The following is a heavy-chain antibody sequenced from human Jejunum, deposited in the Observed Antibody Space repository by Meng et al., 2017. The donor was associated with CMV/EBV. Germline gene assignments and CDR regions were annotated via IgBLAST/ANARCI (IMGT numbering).Heavy chain of an antibody. CDR3: TRAYDYGDPNWFDP. V-gene: IGHV3-21*06. J-gene: IGHJ5*02. CDR2: ISGASTYI. D-gene: IGHD4-17*01. Sequence: GFTLKNNHMMWVGQAPGKGLEWVSSISGASTYIYYAASVEDRFTISRDNAKNSVYLQMNSLRAEDTAVYYCTRAYDYGDPNWFDPWGQGTLVTVSS. CDR1: GFTLKNNH.